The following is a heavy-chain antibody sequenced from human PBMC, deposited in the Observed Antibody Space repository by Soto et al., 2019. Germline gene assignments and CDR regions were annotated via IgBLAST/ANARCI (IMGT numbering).Heavy chain of an antibody. CDR3: ARGSEVAAFDI. V-gene: IGHV1-69*02. Sequence: QVQLVQSGAEVKKPGSSVTVSCKASGGTFSSYTISWVRQAPGQGLEWMGRIIPILGIANYAQKFQGRVTITADKSTSTAYMELSSLRSEDTAVYYCARGSEVAAFDIWGQGTMVTVSS. CDR1: GGTFSSYT. CDR2: IIPILGIA. J-gene: IGHJ3*02.